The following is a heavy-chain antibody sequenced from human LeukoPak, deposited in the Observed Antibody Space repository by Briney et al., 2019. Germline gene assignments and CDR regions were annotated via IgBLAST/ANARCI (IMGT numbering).Heavy chain of an antibody. CDR3: ARDGPRFPIDY. CDR1: GGSISSGNYY. J-gene: IGHJ4*02. Sequence: SQTLSLTCTVSGGSISSGNYYWSWIRQPPGKGLEWIGYIYYSGSTSYNPSLKSRVSISVDTSKNHFSLKLTSVTAADTAVYYCARDGPRFPIDYWGQGTLVTVSS. D-gene: IGHD2-21*01. V-gene: IGHV4-30-4*01. CDR2: IYYSGST.